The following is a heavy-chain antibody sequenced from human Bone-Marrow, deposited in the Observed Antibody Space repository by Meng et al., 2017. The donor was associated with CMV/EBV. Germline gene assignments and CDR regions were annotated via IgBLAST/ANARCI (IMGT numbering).Heavy chain of an antibody. CDR2: ISDDGSII. CDR3: ARAYDFWNGFFDY. Sequence: GGSLRLSCAASGFTFSNYPMHWVRQAPGKGLEWVTVISDDGSIIDYADSVKGRFTISRDNSKNTLYLLMNTLRAEDTAVYYCARAYDFWNGFFDYWGQGTRVTVSS. V-gene: IGHV3-30-3*01. J-gene: IGHJ4*02. D-gene: IGHD3-3*01. CDR1: GFTFSNYP.